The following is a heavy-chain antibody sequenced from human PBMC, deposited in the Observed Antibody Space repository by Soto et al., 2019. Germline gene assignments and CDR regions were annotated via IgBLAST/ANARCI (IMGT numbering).Heavy chain of an antibody. CDR1: GGSFSGYY. D-gene: IGHD3-16*02. CDR3: ARDGGIYVWGSYRYLGYFQH. Sequence: SETLSLTCAVYGGSFSGYYWSRIRQPPGKGLEWIGEINHSGSTNYNPSLKSRVTISVDTSKNQFSLKLSSVTAADTAVYYCARDGGIYVWGSYRYLGYFQHWGQGTLVTVSS. V-gene: IGHV4-34*01. J-gene: IGHJ1*01. CDR2: INHSGST.